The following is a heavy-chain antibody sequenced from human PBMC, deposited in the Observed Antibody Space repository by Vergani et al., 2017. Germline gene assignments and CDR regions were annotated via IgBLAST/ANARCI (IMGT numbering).Heavy chain of an antibody. CDR2: ISGSGGNT. J-gene: IGHJ3*01. Sequence: EVQLLESGGNLIQPGGSLRLSCGASGFTFSSYAMTWVRLAPGKGLQWVSAISGSGGNTFYTDSVKGRFTISRDNSRYTLDLQMDSLRAEDTAVYHCVRERAPFDAFDVWGQGTMVTVSS. CDR3: VRERAPFDAFDV. V-gene: IGHV3-23*01. CDR1: GFTFSSYA.